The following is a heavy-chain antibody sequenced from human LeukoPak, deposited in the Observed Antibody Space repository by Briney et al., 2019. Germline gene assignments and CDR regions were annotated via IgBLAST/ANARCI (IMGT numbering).Heavy chain of an antibody. Sequence: SETLSLTCIVSGVSIKNNYWSWLRQPAGKGLERIGHKHPTGSADYNPSLNSRITMSIDTSKNQFSLKLNSVTAADTAVYYCARGAQGTNDHVFDYWGQGTPVTVST. CDR3: ARGAQGTNDHVFDY. CDR1: GVSIKNNY. CDR2: KHPTGSA. J-gene: IGHJ4*02. V-gene: IGHV4-4*07. D-gene: IGHD2-8*01.